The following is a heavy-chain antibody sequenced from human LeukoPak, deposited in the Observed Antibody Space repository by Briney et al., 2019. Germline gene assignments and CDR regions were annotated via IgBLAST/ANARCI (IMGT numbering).Heavy chain of an antibody. CDR3: ARALWFGETFPAY. Sequence: GGSLRLSCAASGLTISSYSMNWVRQAPGKGLQWVSYISSSSSTIYYADSVKGGFTISRDNAKNSLYLQMNSLRAEDTAVYYCARALWFGETFPAYWGQGTLVTVSS. CDR1: GLTISSYS. CDR2: ISSSSSTI. J-gene: IGHJ4*02. V-gene: IGHV3-48*01. D-gene: IGHD3-10*01.